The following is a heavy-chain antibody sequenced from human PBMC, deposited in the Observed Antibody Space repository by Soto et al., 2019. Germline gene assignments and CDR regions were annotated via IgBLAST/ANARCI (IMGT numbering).Heavy chain of an antibody. CDR1: GFDFRNFN. J-gene: IGHJ3*01. CDR2: VSGSSSYI. V-gene: IGHV3-21*06. Sequence: PGGSLRLSCEGSGFDFRNFNIIFVRHAPGKGLEWVSSVSGSSSYIYYADSVKGRFTVSRDNANNLVFLQMNGLRPEDTAMYYCARDLRGHYGPWGQGTMVTVSS. CDR3: ARDLRGHYGP. D-gene: IGHD4-17*01.